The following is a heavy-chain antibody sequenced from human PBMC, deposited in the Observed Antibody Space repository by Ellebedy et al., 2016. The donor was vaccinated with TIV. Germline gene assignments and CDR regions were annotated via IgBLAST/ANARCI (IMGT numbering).Heavy chain of an antibody. J-gene: IGHJ4*02. Sequence: GESLKISCAASGFTFGCCAMGWVRQAPGKGLEWVSVISNGGDTTYADSVKGRFTISRDISKNTLYLQMNSLRAEDTAVYYCAREHMTSTGSPLDYWGQGTLVTVSS. D-gene: IGHD1-1*01. CDR1: GFTFGCCA. V-gene: IGHV3-23*01. CDR3: AREHMTSTGSPLDY. CDR2: ISNGGDTT.